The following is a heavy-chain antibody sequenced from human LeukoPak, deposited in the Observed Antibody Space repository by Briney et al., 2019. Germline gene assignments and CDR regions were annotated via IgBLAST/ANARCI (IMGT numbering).Heavy chain of an antibody. CDR2: IIPIFGTA. V-gene: IGHV1-69*01. D-gene: IGHD3-22*01. CDR1: GGTFISYA. Sequence: SVKVSCKAPGGTFISYAISWVRQAPGQGLEWMGGIIPIFGTANYAQKFQGRVTITADESTSTAYMELSSLRSEDTAVYYCARDGAYYDSSGYYSFDYWGQGTLVTVSS. CDR3: ARDGAYYDSSGYYSFDY. J-gene: IGHJ4*02.